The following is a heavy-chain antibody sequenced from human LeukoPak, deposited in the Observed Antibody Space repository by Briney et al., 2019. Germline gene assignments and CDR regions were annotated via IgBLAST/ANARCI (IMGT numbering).Heavy chain of an antibody. V-gene: IGHV1-18*01. D-gene: IGHD2-2*01. CDR3: ARDRSIVVVPAADAFDI. CDR1: GYTFTSYG. Sequence: ASVKVSCKASGYTFTSYGISWVRQAPGQGLEWMGWISAYNGNTNYAQKLQGRVTMTTDTSTSTAYMELRSLRSEDTAVYYCARDRSIVVVPAADAFDIWGQGTMVTVSS. J-gene: IGHJ3*02. CDR2: ISAYNGNT.